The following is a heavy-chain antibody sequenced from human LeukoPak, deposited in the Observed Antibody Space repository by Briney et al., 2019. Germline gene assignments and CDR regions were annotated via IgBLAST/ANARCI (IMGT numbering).Heavy chain of an antibody. V-gene: IGHV3-43*02. J-gene: IGHJ4*02. CDR1: GFTLRDYA. CDR3: TKGLRSGTYYNIFDY. Sequence: PGGSLRLSCAASGFTLRDYAMHWVRQAPGKGLEWVSLSCINNDGHKTYYADSVKGRFTISRDNSRNSLYLQMNSLTIEDTALYFCTKGLRSGTYYNIFDYWSQGTLVTVSS. D-gene: IGHD3-10*01. CDR2: INNDGHKT.